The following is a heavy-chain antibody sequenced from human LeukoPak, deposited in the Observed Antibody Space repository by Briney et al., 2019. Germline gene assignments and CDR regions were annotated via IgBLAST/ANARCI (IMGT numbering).Heavy chain of an antibody. Sequence: PGGSLRLSCAASGFSVSSNYMSWVRQAPGKGLEWVSVIYTGDSTYYADSVKGRFTISRDNSKNTLYLQMNSLRAEDTAVYYCAKAGPGNYDILTGYPDFDYWGQGTLVTVSS. V-gene: IGHV3-53*01. J-gene: IGHJ4*02. CDR1: GFSVSSNY. D-gene: IGHD3-9*01. CDR3: AKAGPGNYDILTGYPDFDY. CDR2: IYTGDST.